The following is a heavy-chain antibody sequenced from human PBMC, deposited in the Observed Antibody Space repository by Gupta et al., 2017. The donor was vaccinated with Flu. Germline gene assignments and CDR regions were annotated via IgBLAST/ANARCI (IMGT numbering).Heavy chain of an antibody. CDR3: LTSSTITPF. D-gene: IGHD6-6*01. J-gene: IGHJ1*01. CDR1: TFSSHG. Sequence: TFSSHGLTWGRQAPGKGLQWVSSISGRGGRTYYSESMRGRVTISRDNSKNTVFLQMNDLRVEDTAIFYCLTSSTITPFWGQGTRVSVSS. V-gene: IGHV3-23*01. CDR2: ISGRGGRT.